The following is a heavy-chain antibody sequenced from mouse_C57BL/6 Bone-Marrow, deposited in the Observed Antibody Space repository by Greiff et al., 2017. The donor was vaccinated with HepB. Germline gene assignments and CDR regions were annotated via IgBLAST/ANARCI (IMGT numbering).Heavy chain of an antibody. CDR1: GYTFTSYG. CDR2: IYPRSGNT. Sequence: QVQLQPSGAELARPGASVKLSCKASGYTFTSYGISWVKQRTGQGLEWIGAIYPRSGNTYYNAKFKGKATLTADKSSSTAYMELRSLTSEDSAVYVWARLRQGYWGQGTTLTVSS. CDR3: ARLRQGY. D-gene: IGHD2-12*01. J-gene: IGHJ2*01. V-gene: IGHV1-81*01.